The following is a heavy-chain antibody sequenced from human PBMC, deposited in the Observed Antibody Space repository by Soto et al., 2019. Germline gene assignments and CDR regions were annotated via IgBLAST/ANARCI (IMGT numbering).Heavy chain of an antibody. CDR2: INPNSVGT. CDR3: AREPMVRAAHGFDS. V-gene: IGHV1-2*02. J-gene: IGHJ3*02. Sequence: QVQLVQSGAEVKKPGASVKVSCKASGYTFTGHYMHWVRQAPGQGLEWMGWINPNSVGTNYAQKFQGRVTMTRDTSISTAYMELSRLRSDDTAVYYCAREPMVRAAHGFDSWGQGTMVTVSS. CDR1: GYTFTGHY. D-gene: IGHD3-10*01.